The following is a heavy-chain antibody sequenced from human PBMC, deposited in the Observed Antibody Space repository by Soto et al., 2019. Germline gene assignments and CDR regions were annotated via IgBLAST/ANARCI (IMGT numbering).Heavy chain of an antibody. CDR1: GGTFSSYA. D-gene: IGHD3-16*02. CDR3: ARTTGPYYDYVWGSYRYYGMDV. V-gene: IGHV1-69*13. CDR2: IIPIFGTA. J-gene: IGHJ6*02. Sequence: ASVKVSCKASGGTFSSYAISWVRQAPGQGLEWMGGIIPIFGTANYAQKFQGRVTITADESTSTAYMELSSLRSEDTAVYYCARTTGPYYDYVWGSYRYYGMDVWGQGTTVTVSS.